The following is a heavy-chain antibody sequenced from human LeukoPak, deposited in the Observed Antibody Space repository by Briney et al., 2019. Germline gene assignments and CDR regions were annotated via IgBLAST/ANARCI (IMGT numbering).Heavy chain of an antibody. V-gene: IGHV3-23*01. CDR3: AKDRDDHGDYVFDS. Sequence: GGSLRLSCAASGFDFNSYVMGWVRQAPGKRPEWVSIMGRSGDSTNYADFGKGRFTISRDNFKKTLSLEMNSLRATDTAVYYCAKDRDDHGDYVFDSWGQGTLVTVSS. J-gene: IGHJ4*02. D-gene: IGHD4-17*01. CDR2: MGRSGDST. CDR1: GFDFNSYV.